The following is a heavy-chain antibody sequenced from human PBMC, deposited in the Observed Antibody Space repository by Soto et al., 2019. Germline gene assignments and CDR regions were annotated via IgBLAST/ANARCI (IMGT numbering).Heavy chain of an antibody. CDR2: ISGYNGNT. V-gene: IGHV1-18*01. J-gene: IGHJ4*01. Sequence: ASVQVSCKASGGTFSSYAITRVRQATGQGLEWMGWISGYNGNTNYAQTLQGRGTMTTDTSTSTAYLELRSLRSDDTAVYYCARTVEYDSIPYYYADFWGQGTLVTVSS. CDR1: GGTFSSYA. D-gene: IGHD2-21*01. CDR3: ARTVEYDSIPYYYADF.